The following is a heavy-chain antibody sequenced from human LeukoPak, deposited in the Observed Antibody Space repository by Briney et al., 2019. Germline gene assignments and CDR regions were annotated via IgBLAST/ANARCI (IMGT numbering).Heavy chain of an antibody. J-gene: IGHJ4*01. CDR1: GFTFSSYS. D-gene: IGHD2-2*01. V-gene: IGHV3-21*01. CDR3: ARGFYCTSTSCSTGFDY. Sequence: GGSLRLSCAASGFTFSSYSMNWVRQAPGKGLEWVASISSSNSHIYYADSVKGRFTISRDNAKNSLYLQMNSLRAEDTAVYYCARGFYCTSTSCSTGFDYWGQGTLVSVSS. CDR2: ISSSNSHI.